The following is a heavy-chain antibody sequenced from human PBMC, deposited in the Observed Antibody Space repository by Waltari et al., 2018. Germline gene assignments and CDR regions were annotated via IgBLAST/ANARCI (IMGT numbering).Heavy chain of an antibody. D-gene: IGHD5-18*01. Sequence: QVQLQESGPGLVKPSETLSLTYNVSGGSVSNYYWAWIRKPAGKGLEWIGRIYSGGDTHYNPSFKSRITISVDTSTNQFSLTVTSVTAADTAFYYCVRARVSAQTSMGGFFDPWGQGIEVTVSS. J-gene: IGHJ5*02. V-gene: IGHV4-4*07. CDR1: GGSVSNYY. CDR2: IYSGGDT. CDR3: VRARVSAQTSMGGFFDP.